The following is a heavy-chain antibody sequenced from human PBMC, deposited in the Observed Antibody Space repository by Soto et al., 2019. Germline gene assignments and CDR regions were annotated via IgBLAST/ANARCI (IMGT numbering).Heavy chain of an antibody. V-gene: IGHV4-31*03. CDR2: IYYSGST. CDR3: ARTRLDIVVVPATIEFDP. CDR1: GDSISTGGYY. Sequence: SETLSLTCTVSGDSISTGGYYWSWLRQHPGKGLEWIGYIYYSGSTYYNPSLKSRFTISVDTSKNQFSLKLSSVTAADTAVYYCARTRLDIVVVPATIEFDPWGQGTLVTVSS. J-gene: IGHJ5*02. D-gene: IGHD2-2*02.